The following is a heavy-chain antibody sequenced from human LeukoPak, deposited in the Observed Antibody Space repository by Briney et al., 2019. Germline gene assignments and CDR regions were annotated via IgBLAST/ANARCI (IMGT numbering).Heavy chain of an antibody. Sequence: GGSLGLSCAASGFTFRSYGMHWVRQAPGKGLEWVAFIRYDGNNKDYADSVKGRFTISRDNSKNTLYLQMNSLRAEDTAVYYCAKDLYSSSSWPYYFDYWGQGTLVTVSS. CDR2: IRYDGNNK. CDR1: GFTFRSYG. D-gene: IGHD6-13*01. J-gene: IGHJ4*02. CDR3: AKDLYSSSSWPYYFDY. V-gene: IGHV3-30*02.